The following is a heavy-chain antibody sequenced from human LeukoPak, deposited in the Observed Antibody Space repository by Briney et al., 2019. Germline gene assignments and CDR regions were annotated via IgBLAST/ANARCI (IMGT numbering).Heavy chain of an antibody. CDR3: ARDAYAFDF. CDR2: ISGSGGST. D-gene: IGHD2-2*01. Sequence: GGSLRLSCAASGFTFSSYAMSWVRQAPGKGLEWVLGISGSGGSTYYADSVKGRFTISRDNSKNTLYLQMDSLRAEDTAVYYCARDAYAFDFWGQGTLVTVSS. CDR1: GFTFSSYA. V-gene: IGHV3-23*01. J-gene: IGHJ4*02.